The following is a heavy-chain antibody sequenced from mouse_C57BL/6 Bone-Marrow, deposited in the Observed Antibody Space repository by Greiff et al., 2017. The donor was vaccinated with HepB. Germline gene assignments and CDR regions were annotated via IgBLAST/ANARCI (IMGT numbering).Heavy chain of an antibody. CDR2: INPSNGGT. V-gene: IGHV1-53*01. CDR1: GYTFTSYW. CDR3: ARKLLVVDFDV. D-gene: IGHD1-1*01. Sequence: QVQLQQPGTELVKPGASVKLSCKASGYTFTSYWMHWVKQRPGQGLEWIGNINPSNGGTNYNEKFKSKATLTVDKASSTAYMQLRSLTSEYSAVYDCARKLLVVDFDVWGTGTTVTVSS. J-gene: IGHJ1*03.